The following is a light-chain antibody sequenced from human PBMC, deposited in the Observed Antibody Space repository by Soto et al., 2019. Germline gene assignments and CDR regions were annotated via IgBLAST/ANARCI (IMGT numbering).Light chain of an antibody. CDR3: SSYTSSSTLVV. CDR1: SSDVGGYNY. Sequence: QSVLTQPASVSGSPGQSITISCTGTSSDVGGYNYVSWYQQHPGKAPKLMIYDVSNRPSGVSNRFSGSKSGNTASLAISGLQAEDEADYYCSSYTSSSTLVVVGGGTKLPLL. CDR2: DVS. J-gene: IGLJ2*01. V-gene: IGLV2-14*01.